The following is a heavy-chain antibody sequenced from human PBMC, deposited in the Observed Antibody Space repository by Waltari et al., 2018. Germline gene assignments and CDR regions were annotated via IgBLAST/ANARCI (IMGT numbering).Heavy chain of an antibody. CDR1: GFTFSSYA. CDR3: ARGFSSGWYGPFDD. D-gene: IGHD6-19*01. Sequence: QVQLVESGGGVVQPGRSLRLSCAASGFTFSSYAMHWVRQAPGKGMELVAVISYDGSNKYYADSGNGRFTISRDNSKNTLYLQMNSLRAEDTAVYYCARGFSSGWYGPFDDWGQGTLVTVSS. J-gene: IGHJ4*02. CDR2: ISYDGSNK. V-gene: IGHV3-30-3*01.